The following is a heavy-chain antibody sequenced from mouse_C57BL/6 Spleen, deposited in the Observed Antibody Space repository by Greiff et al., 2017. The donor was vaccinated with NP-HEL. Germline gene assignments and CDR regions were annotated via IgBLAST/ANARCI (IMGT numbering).Heavy chain of an antibody. V-gene: IGHV1-55*01. CDR1: CYTFTSSW. CDR2: IYPGSVST. J-gene: IGHJ2*01. Sequence: VQLNQPGAELVKPGASVTMSFQASCYTFTSSWITCVQQMPGQGLEWIGDIYPGSVSTNYNEKFKSTATLTVDTSSSTAYMQLSSLTSEDSAVYYCAIVSHYYGSSFFDDWGKGTTLTVSS. D-gene: IGHD1-1*01. CDR3: AIVSHYYGSSFFDD.